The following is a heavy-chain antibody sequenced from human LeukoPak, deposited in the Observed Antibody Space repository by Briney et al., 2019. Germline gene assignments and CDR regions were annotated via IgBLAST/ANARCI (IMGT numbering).Heavy chain of an antibody. CDR3: ARSRYDSSGYYRDAFDI. J-gene: IGHJ3*02. V-gene: IGHV4-59*08. D-gene: IGHD3-22*01. CDR1: GGSISSYY. Sequence: SETLSLTCTVSGGSISSYYWSWLRQPPGKGLEWIGYIYYSGSTNYNPSLKGRVTISVDTSKNQFSLKLSSVTAADTAVYYCARSRYDSSGYYRDAFDIWGQGTMVTVSS. CDR2: IYYSGST.